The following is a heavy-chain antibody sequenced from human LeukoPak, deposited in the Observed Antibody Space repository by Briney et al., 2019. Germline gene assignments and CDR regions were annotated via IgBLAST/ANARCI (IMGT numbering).Heavy chain of an antibody. CDR2: ISSSGGII. Sequence: GGSLRLSCAASGFTFNSYGMNWVRQAPGKGLEWVSYISSSGGIIYYIDSVKGRFAISRDNARTSLYLQMNSLRAEDTAVYCCARDHLRGFDYWGQGNLVTVSS. CDR3: ARDHLRGFDY. CDR1: GFTFNSYG. J-gene: IGHJ4*02. V-gene: IGHV3-48*01. D-gene: IGHD3-3*01.